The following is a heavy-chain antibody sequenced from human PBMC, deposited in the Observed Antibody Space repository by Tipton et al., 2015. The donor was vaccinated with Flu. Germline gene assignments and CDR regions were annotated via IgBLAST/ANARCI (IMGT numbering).Heavy chain of an antibody. Sequence: LRLSCTVSGGSISSYYWSWIRQPPGKGLEWIGYIYYSGSTNYNPSLKSRVTISVDTSKNQFSLKLSSVTAADTAVYHCARHRPEMDVWGQGTTVTVSS. CDR1: GGSISSYY. V-gene: IGHV4-59*08. CDR2: IYYSGST. CDR3: ARHRPEMDV. J-gene: IGHJ6*02.